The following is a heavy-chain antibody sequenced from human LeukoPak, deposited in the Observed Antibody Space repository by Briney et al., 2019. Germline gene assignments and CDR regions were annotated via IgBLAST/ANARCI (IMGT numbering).Heavy chain of an antibody. CDR3: ARSGYSSEP. D-gene: IGHD6-25*01. Sequence: GGALRLFCAASGFTFSSYWMHWVRQAPGKGLVWVSRIIAAWSTTSYADSVKGRFTISRDNSKNTVYLQMNSLRAEDTAVYYCARSGYSSEPWGQGTLVTVSS. CDR1: GFTFSSYW. J-gene: IGHJ5*02. CDR2: IIAAWSTT. V-gene: IGHV3-74*01.